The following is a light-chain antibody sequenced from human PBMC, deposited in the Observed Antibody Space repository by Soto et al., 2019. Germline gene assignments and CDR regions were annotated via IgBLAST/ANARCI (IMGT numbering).Light chain of an antibody. CDR2: EVT. CDR1: SDDVGGYNY. CDR3: CSSAGSYSSVL. V-gene: IGLV2-11*01. J-gene: IGLJ3*02. Sequence: QSALTQPRSVSGSPGQSVAISCTGTSDDVGGYNYVSWYQHRPGKAPKLMIYEVTHRPSGVPDRFSGSKSGNTASLTISGLQAEDEAFYYCCSSAGSYSSVLFGGGTKLTVL.